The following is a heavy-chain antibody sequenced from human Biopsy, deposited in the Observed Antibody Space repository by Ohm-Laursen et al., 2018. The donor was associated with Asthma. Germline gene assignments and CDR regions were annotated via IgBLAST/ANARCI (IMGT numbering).Heavy chain of an antibody. CDR3: AAGRTSLQGESLI. Sequence: ASVKVSCNASGVALSGYTFEWVRQARGLGLEWIAGIVFASGATNYAQNFQDRLTVTRDMSAGSVSMELRGLSSADTAVYYCAAGRTSLQGESLIWGQGTLVSVSS. CDR1: GVALSGYT. D-gene: IGHD2/OR15-2a*01. CDR2: IVFASGAT. V-gene: IGHV1-58*01. J-gene: IGHJ4*01.